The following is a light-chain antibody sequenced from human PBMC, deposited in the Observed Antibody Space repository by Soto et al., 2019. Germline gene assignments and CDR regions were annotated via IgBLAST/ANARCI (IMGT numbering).Light chain of an antibody. CDR2: LNSDGSH. CDR3: QTWATDIRV. J-gene: IGLJ3*02. Sequence: QLVLTQSPSASASLGASVKLTCTLSSGHTNYAIAWHQQQPEKGPRYLMKLNSDGSHYKGDGIPDRFSGSSSGAERYLTISSRQSEDEADYYCQTWATDIRVFGGGTQLTVL. V-gene: IGLV4-69*01. CDR1: SGHTNYA.